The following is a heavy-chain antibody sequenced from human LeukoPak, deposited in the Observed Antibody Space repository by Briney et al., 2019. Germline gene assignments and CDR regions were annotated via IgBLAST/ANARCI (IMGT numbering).Heavy chain of an antibody. CDR2: INAGNGNT. D-gene: IGHD1-26*01. J-gene: IGHJ4*02. V-gene: IGHV1-3*01. Sequence: ASVKVSCKASGYTFTSYAMHWVRQAPGQRLEWMGWINAGNGNTKYSQKFQGRVTITRDTSASTAYMELSSLRSEDTAVHYCARDLPGDSGSYFLFDYWGQGTLVTVSS. CDR1: GYTFTSYA. CDR3: ARDLPGDSGSYFLFDY.